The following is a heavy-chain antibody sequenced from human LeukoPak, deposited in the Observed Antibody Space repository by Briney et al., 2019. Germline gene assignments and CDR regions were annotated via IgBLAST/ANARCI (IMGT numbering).Heavy chain of an antibody. CDR3: AREGWELPYYYYYMDV. CDR1: GGSISSGDYY. CDR2: IYYSGST. D-gene: IGHD1-26*01. Sequence: SETLSLTCTVSGGSISSGDYYWSWIRQPPGKGLEWIGYIYYSGSTYYNPSLKSRVTISVDTSKNQFSLKLRSVTAADTAVYYCAREGWELPYYYYYMDVWGKGTTVTVSS. J-gene: IGHJ6*03. V-gene: IGHV4-30-4*08.